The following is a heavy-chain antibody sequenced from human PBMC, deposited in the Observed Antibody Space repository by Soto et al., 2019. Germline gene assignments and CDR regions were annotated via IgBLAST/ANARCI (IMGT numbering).Heavy chain of an antibody. D-gene: IGHD1-26*01. CDR3: SRDPSAYSGSPNWFDP. Sequence: QVQLVQSGAEVKKPGSSVKVSCKASGGTFSSYAISWVRQAPGQGLEWMGGIIPIFGTANYAQKFQGRVTITADESTSTAYMELSSLRSEDTAVYYCSRDPSAYSGSPNWFDPWGQGTLVTVSS. V-gene: IGHV1-69*01. CDR2: IIPIFGTA. CDR1: GGTFSSYA. J-gene: IGHJ5*02.